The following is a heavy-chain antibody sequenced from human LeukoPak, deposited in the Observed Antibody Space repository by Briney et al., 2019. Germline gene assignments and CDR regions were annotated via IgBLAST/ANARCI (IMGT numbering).Heavy chain of an antibody. CDR2: ISAYNGNT. J-gene: IGHJ3*02. D-gene: IGHD3-22*01. CDR3: ARDEHYYDSSGHPIHDAFDI. V-gene: IGHV1-18*01. CDR1: GYTFTSYG. Sequence: ASVKVSCKASGYTFTSYGISWVRQAPGQGLEWMGWISAYNGNTNYAQKFQGRVTITADKSTSTAYMELSSLRSEDTAVYYCARDEHYYDSSGHPIHDAFDIWGQGTMVTVSS.